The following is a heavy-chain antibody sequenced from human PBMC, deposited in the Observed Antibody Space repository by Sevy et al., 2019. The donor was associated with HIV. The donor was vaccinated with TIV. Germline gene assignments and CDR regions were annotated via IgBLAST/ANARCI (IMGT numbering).Heavy chain of an antibody. CDR2: MNLNSGNT. J-gene: IGHJ6*02. Sequence: ASVKVSCKASGYTFTSYDINWVRQATGQGLEWMGWMNLNSGNTGYAQKFQGRVTMTRNTSISTDYMELSSLRSEDTAVYYCARGEVGYAFWSGYYAPYYYGMDVWSQGTTVTVSS. CDR1: GYTFTSYD. D-gene: IGHD3-3*01. V-gene: IGHV1-8*01. CDR3: ARGEVGYAFWSGYYAPYYYGMDV.